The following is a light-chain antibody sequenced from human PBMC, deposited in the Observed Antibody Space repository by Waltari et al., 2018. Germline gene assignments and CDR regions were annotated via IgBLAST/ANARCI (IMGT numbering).Light chain of an antibody. CDR1: QDFRNN. CDR3: QQSNNLPVT. CDR2: EAS. V-gene: IGKV1-33*01. Sequence: DIQMTQSPSSLSASVGERVTITCQANQDFRNNLNWYQQKPGKAPNLLIFEASTLETGVPSRFSGSGFGRDFSFTISSLQSEDIATYFCQQSNNLPVTFGPGTKVHIK. J-gene: IGKJ3*01.